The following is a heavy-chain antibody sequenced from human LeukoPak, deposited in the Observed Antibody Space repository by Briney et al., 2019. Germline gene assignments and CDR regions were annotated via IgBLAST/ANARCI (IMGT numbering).Heavy chain of an antibody. J-gene: IGHJ4*02. D-gene: IGHD3-10*01. CDR2: IITLFGTA. Sequence: SVKVSCKTSGGTFSSNAASWVRQAPGQGLEWMGGIITLFGTANYAQKFQGRVTITADDSTSTAYMELSSLRSEDTAVYYCARHGSGSYSACDSWGQGTLVTVSS. CDR1: GGTFSSNA. CDR3: ARHGSGSYSACDS. V-gene: IGHV1-69*13.